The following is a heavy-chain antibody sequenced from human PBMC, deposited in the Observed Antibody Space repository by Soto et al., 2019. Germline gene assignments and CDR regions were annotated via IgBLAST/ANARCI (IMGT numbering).Heavy chain of an antibody. CDR3: ARDRIVATSPLGYHYMDV. CDR2: TYYRSKWYN. J-gene: IGHJ6*03. D-gene: IGHD5-12*01. V-gene: IGHV6-1*01. CDR1: GDSVSSNSAA. Sequence: PSQTLSLTCAISGDSVSSNSAAWNWIRQSPSRGLEWLGRTYYRSKWYNDYAVSVKSRITINPDTSKNRFSLQLNSVTPEDTAVYYCARDRIVATSPLGYHYMDVWGKGTTVTVSS.